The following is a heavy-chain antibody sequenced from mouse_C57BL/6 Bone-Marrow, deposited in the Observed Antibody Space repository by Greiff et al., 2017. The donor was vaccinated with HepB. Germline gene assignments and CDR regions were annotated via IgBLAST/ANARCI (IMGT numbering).Heavy chain of an antibody. CDR3: ARGDYSNYVYFDY. CDR1: GYTFTSYW. V-gene: IGHV1-7*01. CDR2: INTSSGYT. J-gene: IGHJ2*01. D-gene: IGHD2-5*01. Sequence: QVQLQQSGAELAKPGASVKLSCKASGYTFTSYWMHWVKQRPGQGLEWIGYINTSSGYTKYNQKFKDKATLTADKSSSTAYLQLSSLTYEDSAVYYCARGDYSNYVYFDYWCQGTTLTVSS.